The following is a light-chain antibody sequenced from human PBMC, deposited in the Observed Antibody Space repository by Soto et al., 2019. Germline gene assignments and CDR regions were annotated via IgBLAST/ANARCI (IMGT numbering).Light chain of an antibody. CDR2: YAS. J-gene: IGKJ4*01. V-gene: IGKV3-11*01. CDR1: QSVSND. Sequence: EIVLTQSPATLSLSPGERATLSCRASQSVSNDLVWYHQKPGQAPRLVIYYASNRASGIPARFSGSGSGTDFTLTISSLEPEDFAVYYCQQRSSGPPTFGGGTKVEFK. CDR3: QQRSSGPPT.